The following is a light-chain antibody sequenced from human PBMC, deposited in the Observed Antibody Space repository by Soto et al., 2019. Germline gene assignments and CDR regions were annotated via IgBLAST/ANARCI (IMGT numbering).Light chain of an antibody. Sequence: QAVVTQETSFSVSPGGTVTLTCGFNSGSVSASSYPSWYQQTPGQTPRTLIYSTNNRSSGVPDRFSGSILGNKAALTITGAQADDEAHYYCALYMGSCIYVFGTGTKLTVL. V-gene: IGLV8-61*01. J-gene: IGLJ1*01. CDR3: ALYMGSCIYV. CDR1: SGSVSASSY. CDR2: STN.